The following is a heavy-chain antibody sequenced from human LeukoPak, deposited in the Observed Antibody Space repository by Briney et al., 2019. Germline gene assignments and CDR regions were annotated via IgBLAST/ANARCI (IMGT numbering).Heavy chain of an antibody. D-gene: IGHD2-2*01. V-gene: IGHV1-69*06. CDR1: GGTFSSYA. J-gene: IGHJ6*04. Sequence: GASVKVSCKASGGTFSSYAISWVRQAPGQGLEWMGGIIPIFGTANYAQKFQGRVTITADKSTSTARMELSSLRSEDTAVYYCARGVVPGDYYYYGMDVWGKGTTVTVSS. CDR3: ARGVVPGDYYYYGMDV. CDR2: IIPIFGTA.